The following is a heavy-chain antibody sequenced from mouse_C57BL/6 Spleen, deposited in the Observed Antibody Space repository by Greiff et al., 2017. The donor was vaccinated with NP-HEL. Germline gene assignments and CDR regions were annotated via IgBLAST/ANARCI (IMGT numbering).Heavy chain of an antibody. CDR3: ARYTTVVAKGAWFAY. Sequence: QVQLQQPGAELVKPGASVKMSCKASGYTFTSYWITWVKQRPGQGLEWIGDIYPGSGSTNYNEKFKSKATLTVDTSSSTAYMQLSSLTSEDSAVSYCARYTTVVAKGAWFAYWGQGTLVTVSA. D-gene: IGHD1-1*01. CDR2: IYPGSGST. CDR1: GYTFTSYW. J-gene: IGHJ3*01. V-gene: IGHV1-55*01.